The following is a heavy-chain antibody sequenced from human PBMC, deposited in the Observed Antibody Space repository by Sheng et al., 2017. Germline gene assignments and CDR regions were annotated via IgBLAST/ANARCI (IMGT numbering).Heavy chain of an antibody. V-gene: IGHV4-61*02. Sequence: QVQLQESGPGLVKPSQTLSLTCTVSGGSISSDSYYWSWIRQSAGKGLEWIGRILSSGSTNYNPSLKSRVTISVDTSKNQLSLKLSSVTAADTAVYYCARRVWGIIAPPNNPDAFDIWGQGTMVT. J-gene: IGHJ3*02. CDR1: GGSISSDSYY. CDR3: ARRVWGIIAPPNNPDAFDI. CDR2: ILSSGST. D-gene: IGHD3-16*02.